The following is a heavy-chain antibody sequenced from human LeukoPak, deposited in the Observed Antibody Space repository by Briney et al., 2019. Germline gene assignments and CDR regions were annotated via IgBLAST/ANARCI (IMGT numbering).Heavy chain of an antibody. CDR2: FDPEDGET. CDR1: GYTLTELS. J-gene: IGHJ4*02. D-gene: IGHD3-22*01. V-gene: IGHV1-24*01. CDR3: ATARPDYYDSGTGIDY. Sequence: GASVKVSCKVSGYTLTELSMHWVRQAPGKGLEWMGGFDPEDGETIYAQKFQGRVTMTEDTSTDTAYMELSSLRSEDTAVYYCATARPDYYDSGTGIDYWGQGTLVTVSS.